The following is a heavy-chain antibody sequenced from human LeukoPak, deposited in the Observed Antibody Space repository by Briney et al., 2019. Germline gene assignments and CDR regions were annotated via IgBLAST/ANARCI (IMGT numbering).Heavy chain of an antibody. CDR1: GGTFSIYA. CDR2: MNPIVGTA. CDR3: ARDGTGTTLDWFDP. V-gene: IGHV1-69*05. Sequence: SLKFCCKPSGGTFSIYAISWVRHAPGQRLEWRGGMNPIVGTAIYAQKFQGRVTITTDESTSTASMELSSLRSEDTAVYYCARDGTGTTLDWFDPWGQGTLVTVSS. D-gene: IGHD1-7*01. J-gene: IGHJ5*02.